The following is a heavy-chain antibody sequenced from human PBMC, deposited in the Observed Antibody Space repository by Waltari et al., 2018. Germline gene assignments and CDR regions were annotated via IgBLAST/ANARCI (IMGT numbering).Heavy chain of an antibody. CDR2: IYRGGET. CDR3: TSDHGLSWPLD. Sequence: EVHLVESGGGLVHPGDSVRLSCAASGVIVSNNYMSWVRQPPGKGLGWVSGIYRGGETYYADSVKGRFTISRDNSKNTLDLQMNNVRAEDTAVYYCTSDHGLSWPLDWGQGTMVTVSS. CDR1: GVIVSNNY. D-gene: IGHD6-13*01. J-gene: IGHJ4*02. V-gene: IGHV3-53*01.